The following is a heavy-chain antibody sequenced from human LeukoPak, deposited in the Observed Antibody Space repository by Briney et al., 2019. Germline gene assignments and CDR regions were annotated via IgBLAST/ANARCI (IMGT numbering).Heavy chain of an antibody. D-gene: IGHD1-26*01. CDR1: GFTFDDYA. CDR2: IRYDGSNK. Sequence: GGSLRLSCAASGFTFDDYAMHWVRQAPGKGLEWVAFIRYDGSNKYYADSVKGRFTISRDNSKNTLYLQMNSLRAKDTAVYYCAKVTGIVGADVGYWGQGTLVTVSS. CDR3: AKVTGIVGADVGY. V-gene: IGHV3-30*02. J-gene: IGHJ4*02.